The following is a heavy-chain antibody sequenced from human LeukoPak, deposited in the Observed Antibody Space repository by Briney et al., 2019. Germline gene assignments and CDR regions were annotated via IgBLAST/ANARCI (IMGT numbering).Heavy chain of an antibody. CDR3: ANMKESLVGATSWLFY. CDR2: ISGSGGST. D-gene: IGHD1-26*01. CDR1: GFTFSSYA. V-gene: IGHV3-23*01. J-gene: IGHJ4*02. Sequence: GGSLRLSCAASGFTFSSYAMSWVRQAPGKGLEWVSAISGSGGSTYYADSVKGRFTISRDNSKNTLYLQMNSLRAEDTAVYYCANMKESLVGATSWLFYWGQGTLVTVSS.